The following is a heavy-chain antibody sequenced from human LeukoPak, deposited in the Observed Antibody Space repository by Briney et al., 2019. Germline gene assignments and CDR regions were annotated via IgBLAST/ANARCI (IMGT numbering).Heavy chain of an antibody. V-gene: IGHV4-59*08. D-gene: IGHD6-19*01. J-gene: IGHJ4*02. CDR2: IYYSGST. CDR1: GGSISSYY. CDR3: ARSPQQWLARFDY. Sequence: SETLSLTCTVSGGSISSYYWSWIRQPPGKGLEWIRYIYYSGSTNYNPSLKSRVTISVDTSKNQFSLKLSSVTAADTAMYYCARSPQQWLARFDYWGQGTLVTVSS.